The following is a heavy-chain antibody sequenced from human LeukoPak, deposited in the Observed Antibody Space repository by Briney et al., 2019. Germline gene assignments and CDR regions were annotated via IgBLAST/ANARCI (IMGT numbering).Heavy chain of an antibody. V-gene: IGHV6-1*01. D-gene: IGHD6-19*01. J-gene: IGHJ4*02. Sequence: SQTLSLTCAISGDSVSSNSAAWNWIRQSPSRGLEWLGRTYYRSKWYNDYAVSVKSRITINPDTSKNQFSLQLNSVTPEDTAVYYCARGRAVAGKGGADYFDYWGQGTLVTLSS. CDR1: GDSVSSNSAA. CDR2: TYYRSKWYN. CDR3: ARGRAVAGKGGADYFDY.